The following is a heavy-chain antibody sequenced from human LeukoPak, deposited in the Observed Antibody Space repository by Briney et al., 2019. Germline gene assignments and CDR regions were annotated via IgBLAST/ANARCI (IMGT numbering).Heavy chain of an antibody. CDR1: GFTFSSYW. D-gene: IGHD3-16*01. CDR2: ISSDGSST. Sequence: GGSLRLSCAASGFTFSSYWMHWVRQAPGKGLVWVSRISSDGSSTTYADSVKGGFTISRDNAKNPLFVQMNSLRAEDTAVYYCARAYIKAFDQWGQGTLVTVSS. CDR3: ARAYIKAFDQ. J-gene: IGHJ4*02. V-gene: IGHV3-74*01.